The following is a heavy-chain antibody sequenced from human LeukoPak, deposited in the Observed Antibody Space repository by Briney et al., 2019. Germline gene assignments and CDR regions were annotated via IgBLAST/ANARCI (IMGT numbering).Heavy chain of an antibody. CDR3: ARDPRGYYYMDV. Sequence: PGGSLRLSCAASGFTFSSYWMHWVRQAPGKGLVWVSGINTDGSSTTYADSVKGRFTISRDNAKNTLYLQMNSLRAEDSLRAEDTAVYFCARDPRGYYYMDVWGKGTTVTVSS. CDR1: GFTFSSYW. CDR2: INTDGSST. V-gene: IGHV3-74*01. J-gene: IGHJ6*03.